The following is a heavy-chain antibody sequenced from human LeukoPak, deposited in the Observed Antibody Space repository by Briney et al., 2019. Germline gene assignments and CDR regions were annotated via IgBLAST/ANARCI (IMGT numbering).Heavy chain of an antibody. CDR1: GFTFSSYG. V-gene: IGHV3-33*06. CDR2: IWYDGSNK. D-gene: IGHD6-13*01. J-gene: IGHJ4*02. CDR3: AKDRTAALYYFDY. Sequence: GRSLRLSCAASGFTFSSYGMHWVRQAPAKGLEWVAVIWYDGSNKYYADSVKGRFTISRDNSKNTLYLQMNSLRAEDTAVYYCAKDRTAALYYFDYWGQGTLVTVSS.